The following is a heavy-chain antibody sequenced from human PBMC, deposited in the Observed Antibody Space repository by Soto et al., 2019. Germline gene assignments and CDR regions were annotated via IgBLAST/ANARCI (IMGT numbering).Heavy chain of an antibody. J-gene: IGHJ6*02. CDR1: GFTVSSHA. CDR3: TKSRRGILMVYGFGGMDV. CDR2: ISGSGDGT. D-gene: IGHD2-8*01. V-gene: IGHV3-23*01. Sequence: GGSRRLSCAASGFTVSSHAMIWHRQAPGKGLEWVSSISGSGDGTYYGDSVKGRFTISRDSSSSTLYLQMNNLRGEDTAVYFCTKSRRGILMVYGFGGMDVWGQGTTVTVSS.